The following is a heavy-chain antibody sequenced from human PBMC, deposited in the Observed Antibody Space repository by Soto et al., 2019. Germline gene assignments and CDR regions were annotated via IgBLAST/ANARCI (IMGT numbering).Heavy chain of an antibody. Sequence: QVQLVESGGGVVQPGRSLRLSCAASGFTFSSYAMHWVRQAPGKGLEWVAVISYDGSNKYYADSVKGRFTISRDNSKNPLYLQMNSLRAEDTAVYYCARDSSMIVVVIGFDYWGQGTLVTVSS. V-gene: IGHV3-30-3*01. CDR3: ARDSSMIVVVIGFDY. D-gene: IGHD3-22*01. CDR2: ISYDGSNK. CDR1: GFTFSSYA. J-gene: IGHJ4*02.